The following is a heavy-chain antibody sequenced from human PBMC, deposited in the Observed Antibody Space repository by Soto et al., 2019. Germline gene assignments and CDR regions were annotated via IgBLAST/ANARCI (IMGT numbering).Heavy chain of an antibody. CDR3: ARALGIAVAAGWFDP. V-gene: IGHV3-11*06. CDR1: GFTFSDYY. Sequence: GGSLRLSCAASGFTFSDYYMSWIRQAPGKGLEWVSYISSSSSYTNYADSVKGRFTISRDNAKNSLYLQMNSLRAEGTAVYYCARALGIAVAAGWFDPWGQGTLVTVSS. CDR2: ISSSSSYT. D-gene: IGHD6-19*01. J-gene: IGHJ5*02.